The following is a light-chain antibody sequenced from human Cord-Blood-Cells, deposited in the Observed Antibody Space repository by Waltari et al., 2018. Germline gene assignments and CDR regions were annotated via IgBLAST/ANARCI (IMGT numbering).Light chain of an antibody. Sequence: DIQMTQSPSSLSASVGDRVTITCRESQSMSCYLNWYQQKPGKAPNLLSYAASSLQSGVSSRFSGRRSGTDFNLTSSSLEPKDFATYYCQQRYSTPYTCGQGTKLAIK. V-gene: IGKV1-39*01. CDR1: QSMSCY. J-gene: IGKJ2*01. CDR2: AAS. CDR3: QQRYSTPYT.